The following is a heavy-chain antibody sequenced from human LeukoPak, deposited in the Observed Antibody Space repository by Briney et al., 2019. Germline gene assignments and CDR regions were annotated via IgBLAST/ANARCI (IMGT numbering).Heavy chain of an antibody. J-gene: IGHJ4*02. V-gene: IGHV4-39*07. CDR2: IYYSGST. Sequence: PSETLSLTCTVSGGSISSSSYYWGWIRQPPGKGLEWIGSIYYSGSTYYNPSLKSRVTISVDTSKNQFSLKLSSVTAADTAVYYCARDRGPGATPTYWGQGTLVTVSS. D-gene: IGHD1-26*01. CDR3: ARDRGPGATPTY. CDR1: GGSISSSSYY.